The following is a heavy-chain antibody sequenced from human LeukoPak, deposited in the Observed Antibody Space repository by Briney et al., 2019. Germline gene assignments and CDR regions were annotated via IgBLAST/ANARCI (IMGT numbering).Heavy chain of an antibody. CDR1: GYTSTAYY. Sequence: ASVRVSCKASGYTSTAYYIHWVRQAPGQGLEWMGWINPKNADTDYAQNFRGRVTMTRDTSISTVYMELSRLRSDDTAVYYCARDEGSSSVNALDIWGQGTMITVSS. CDR3: ARDEGSSSVNALDI. CDR2: INPKNADT. V-gene: IGHV1-2*02. D-gene: IGHD6-6*01. J-gene: IGHJ3*02.